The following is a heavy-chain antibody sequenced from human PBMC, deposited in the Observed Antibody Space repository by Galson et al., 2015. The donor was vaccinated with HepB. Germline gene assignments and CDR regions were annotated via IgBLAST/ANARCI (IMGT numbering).Heavy chain of an antibody. J-gene: IGHJ3*01. CDR3: ARTNALNL. V-gene: IGHV3-7*03. CDR2: IRYDGSQI. Sequence: SLRLSCAGSGFTFDGHWMNWVRRAPGKGLEWVANIRYDGSQINYVDSVKGRFTISRDNAKSSVYLQMNSLRAEDTAIYYCARTNALNLWGQGTMVIVPS. CDR1: GFTFDGHW.